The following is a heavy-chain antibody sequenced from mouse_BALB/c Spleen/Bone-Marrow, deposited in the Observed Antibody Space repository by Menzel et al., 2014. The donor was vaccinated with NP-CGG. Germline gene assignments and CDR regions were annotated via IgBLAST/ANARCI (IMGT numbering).Heavy chain of an antibody. CDR3: TRGRSWDFDY. Sequence: QVQLKYSGAELVKPGASVKLSCKASGYTFTSYYMYWVKQRPGQGLEWIGEINPSNGGTNFSEKFKSRATLTVDKSSSTAYMRLSSLTSEDSAVYYCTRGRSWDFDYWGQGTTLTVSS. V-gene: IGHV1S81*02. J-gene: IGHJ2*01. CDR1: GYTFTSYY. D-gene: IGHD4-1*01. CDR2: INPSNGGT.